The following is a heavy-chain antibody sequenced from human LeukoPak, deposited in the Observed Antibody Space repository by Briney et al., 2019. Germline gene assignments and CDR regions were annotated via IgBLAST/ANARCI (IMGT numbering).Heavy chain of an antibody. D-gene: IGHD6-13*01. CDR3: AKGLVADGHDVFDI. Sequence: GGSLRLSCAASGFTFSSYDMHWVRQATGKGLEWVSAIGTAGDTYYPGSVKGRFTISRENAKNTLYLQMNSLRAEDTAIYYCAKGLVADGHDVFDIWGQGTMVTVSS. V-gene: IGHV3-13*04. J-gene: IGHJ3*02. CDR2: IGTAGDT. CDR1: GFTFSSYD.